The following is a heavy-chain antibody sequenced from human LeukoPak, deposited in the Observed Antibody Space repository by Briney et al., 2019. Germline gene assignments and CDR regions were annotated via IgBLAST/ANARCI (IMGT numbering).Heavy chain of an antibody. CDR3: ARGRSTYYDILTGYRDAFDI. J-gene: IGHJ3*02. D-gene: IGHD3-9*01. Sequence: PSETLSLTCAVYGGSFSGYYWSWIRQPPGKGLEWIGEINHSGSTNYDPSLKSRVTISVDTSKNQFSLKLSSVTAADTAVYYCARGRSTYYDILTGYRDAFDIWGQGTMVTVSS. V-gene: IGHV4-34*01. CDR2: INHSGST. CDR1: GGSFSGYY.